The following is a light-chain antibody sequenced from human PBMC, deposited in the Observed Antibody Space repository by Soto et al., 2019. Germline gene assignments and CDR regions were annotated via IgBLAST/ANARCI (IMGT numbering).Light chain of an antibody. Sequence: DIHMTQSPSTLSASVLYRVTITCLASQSISTWLAWYQQIPGKAPKLLIYDASSLESGVPSRFSGSGSGTEFTLTISSLQPDDFATYFCQQYHSYSWTFGQGTKVDIK. CDR2: DAS. CDR1: QSISTW. J-gene: IGKJ1*01. V-gene: IGKV1-5*01. CDR3: QQYHSYSWT.